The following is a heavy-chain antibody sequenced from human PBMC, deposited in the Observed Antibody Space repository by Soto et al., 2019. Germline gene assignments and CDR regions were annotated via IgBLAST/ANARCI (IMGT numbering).Heavy chain of an antibody. CDR3: ARGGDFWGAHYYYYGMDV. J-gene: IGHJ6*02. CDR1: GFTFSSYA. D-gene: IGHD3-3*01. Sequence: QVQLVESGGGVVQPGRSLRLSCAASGFTFSSYAMHWVRQAPGKGLEWVAVISYDGSNKYYADSVKGRFTISRDNSKNTLYLQMNSLRAEDTAVYYCARGGDFWGAHYYYYGMDVWGQGTTVTVSS. CDR2: ISYDGSNK. V-gene: IGHV3-30-3*01.